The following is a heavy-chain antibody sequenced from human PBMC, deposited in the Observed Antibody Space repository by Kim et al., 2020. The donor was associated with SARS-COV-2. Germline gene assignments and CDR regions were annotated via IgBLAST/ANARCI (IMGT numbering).Heavy chain of an antibody. CDR3: ARVWDDFFTGPSHAF. V-gene: IGHV4-39*06. CDR1: GGSISRSSYY. D-gene: IGHD3-9*01. J-gene: IGHJ3*01. CDR2: IYYSGST. Sequence: SETLSLTCSVSGGSISRSSYYWGWIRQPPGKGLEWIASIYYSGSTYYNPSLKGLVTISLDTSKNQFALKLSSVTAADTAVYYCARVWDDFFTGPSHAF.